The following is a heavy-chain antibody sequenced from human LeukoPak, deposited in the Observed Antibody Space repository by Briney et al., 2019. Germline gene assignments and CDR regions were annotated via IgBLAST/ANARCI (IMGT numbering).Heavy chain of an antibody. J-gene: IGHJ4*02. D-gene: IGHD6-13*01. CDR2: INHSGST. CDR1: GGSFSGYY. CDR3: QLLTLIAAAGTYFDY. Sequence: AETLSLTCAVYGGSFSGYYWSWIRQPPGKGVEWIGEINHSGSTNYNPSLKSRVTISVDTSKNQFSLKLSSVTAADTAVYYCQLLTLIAAAGTYFDYWGQGTLVTVSS. V-gene: IGHV4-34*01.